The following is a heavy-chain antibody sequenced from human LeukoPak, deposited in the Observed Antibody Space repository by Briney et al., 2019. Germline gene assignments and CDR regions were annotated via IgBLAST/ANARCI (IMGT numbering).Heavy chain of an antibody. CDR3: ARGVQLLFAWFDP. D-gene: IGHD5-18*01. V-gene: IGHV1-69*05. CDR1: GGTFSSYA. J-gene: IGHJ5*02. Sequence: RASVKVSCKASGGTFSSYAISWVRQAPGQGLEWMGGIIPIFGPANYAQKFQGRVTITTDESTSTAYMELSSLRSEDTAVYYCARGVQLLFAWFDPWGQGTLVTVSS. CDR2: IIPIFGPA.